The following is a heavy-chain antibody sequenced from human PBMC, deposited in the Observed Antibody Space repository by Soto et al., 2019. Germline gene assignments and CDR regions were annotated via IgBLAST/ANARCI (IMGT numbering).Heavy chain of an antibody. CDR1: GFTLSGRS. CDR3: ARGWFGPDV. J-gene: IGHJ6*04. D-gene: IGHD3-10*01. Sequence: EVQRVESGGGLVQPGGSLRLACAASGFTLSGRSMHWVRQAPGKGLVWVSGIDNAGTDSTYADSVKGRFTSSRDNAKNMLYLQMNSLRVEDPAVSYCARGWFGPDVWGKGTKGTFYS. CDR2: IDNAGTDS. V-gene: IGHV3-74*01.